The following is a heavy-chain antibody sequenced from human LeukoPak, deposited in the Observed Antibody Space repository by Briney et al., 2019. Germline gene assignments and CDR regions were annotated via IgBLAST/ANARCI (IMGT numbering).Heavy chain of an antibody. Sequence: SETLSLTCTVSGGSISSGSYYWRWIRQPAGKGLEWIGRIYTSGSTNYNPSLKSRVTISVDTSKNQFSLKLSSVTAADTAVYYCAREYYYGSGSYYFDYWGQGTLVTVSS. J-gene: IGHJ4*02. CDR3: AREYYYGSGSYYFDY. CDR2: IYTSGST. D-gene: IGHD3-10*01. V-gene: IGHV4-61*02. CDR1: GGSISSGSYY.